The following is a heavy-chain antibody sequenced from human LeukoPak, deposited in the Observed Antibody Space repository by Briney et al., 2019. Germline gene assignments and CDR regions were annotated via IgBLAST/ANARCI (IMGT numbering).Heavy chain of an antibody. CDR1: VLIFRFLW. CDR2: IKEDGSEK. D-gene: IGHD4-23*01. V-gene: IGHV3-7*01. J-gene: IGHJ4*02. CDR3: IAGNRFGDY. Sequence: GLSLILPCAASVLIFRFLWMHLVGEARGSGLEWVANIKEDGSEKYYVDSVKGRFTISRDNAKNSLYLQMNSLRAEDTAVYYCIAGNRFGDYWGQGTLVTVSS.